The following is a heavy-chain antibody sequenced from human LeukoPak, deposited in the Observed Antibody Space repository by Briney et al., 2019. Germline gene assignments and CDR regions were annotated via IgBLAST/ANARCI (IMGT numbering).Heavy chain of an antibody. CDR2: INWNGGRT. Sequence: GGSLRLSCAASGFTFDDYDMTWVRQAPGEGLEWVSSINWNGGRTYYANSVKGRFTISRDNAKNSLYLQMHSLRAEDTALYYCARVSDISVAAYFDYWGQGTLVTVSS. V-gene: IGHV3-20*04. J-gene: IGHJ4*02. D-gene: IGHD6-19*01. CDR3: ARVSDISVAAYFDY. CDR1: GFTFDDYD.